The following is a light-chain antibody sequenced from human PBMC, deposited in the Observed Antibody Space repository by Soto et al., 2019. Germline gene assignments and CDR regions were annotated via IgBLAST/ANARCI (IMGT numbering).Light chain of an antibody. Sequence: DSQRAQSPSTLSASVGDRVTITCRASQSISSWLAWYQQKPGKAPKLLIYDASSLESGVPSRFSGSGSGTEFTLTISSLQPDDFATYYCQQYNSYSPKTFGQGTKVDI. J-gene: IGKJ1*01. CDR1: QSISSW. CDR2: DAS. V-gene: IGKV1-5*01. CDR3: QQYNSYSPKT.